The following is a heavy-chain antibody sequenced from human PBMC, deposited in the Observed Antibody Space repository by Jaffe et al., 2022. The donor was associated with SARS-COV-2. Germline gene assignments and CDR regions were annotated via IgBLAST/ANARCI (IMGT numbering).Heavy chain of an antibody. J-gene: IGHJ4*02. CDR1: GFTFSNYA. CDR3: AKENNWSPMVRGSYVDF. V-gene: IGHV3-23*04. Sequence: EVQLVESGGGLVQPGGSLRLSCAASGFTFSNYAMSWVRQAPGKGLEWVSTISGSGGSTYYVDAVKGRFTISRDNSKNTVYVQMNSLRAEDTAIYYCAKENNWSPMVRGSYVDFWGQGTLVTVSS. CDR2: ISGSGGST. D-gene: IGHD3-16*01.